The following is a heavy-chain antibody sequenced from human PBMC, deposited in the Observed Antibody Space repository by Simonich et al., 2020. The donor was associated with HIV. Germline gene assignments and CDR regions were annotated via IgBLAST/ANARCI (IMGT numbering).Heavy chain of an antibody. CDR1: GGSFTNYY. V-gene: IGHV4-34*12. D-gene: IGHD6-6*01. CDR2: IFHSVST. J-gene: IGHJ5*02. Sequence: QVHLQQWGAGLLKPSKTLSLTCAVYGGSFTNYYGSWLRQPPRKGLEWIGEIFHSVSTNYNPALKSRVTMSIDTSKNQFSLKVTSVTAADTALYYCARIEYSSSSEFDPWGQGTLVTVSS. CDR3: ARIEYSSSSEFDP.